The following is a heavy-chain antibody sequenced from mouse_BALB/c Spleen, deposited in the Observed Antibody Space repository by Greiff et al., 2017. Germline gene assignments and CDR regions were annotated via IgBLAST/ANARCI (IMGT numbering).Heavy chain of an antibody. J-gene: IGHJ4*01. V-gene: IGHV5-17*02. CDR1: GFTFSSFG. CDR3: AIRGLNRAMDY. Sequence: EVHLVESGGGLVQPGGSRKLSCAASGFTFSSFGMHWVRQAPEKGLEWVAYISSGSSTIYYADTVKGRFTISRDNPKNTLFLQMTSLRSEDTAMYYCAIRGLNRAMDYWGQGTSVTVSS. CDR2: ISSGSSTI. D-gene: IGHD2-14*01.